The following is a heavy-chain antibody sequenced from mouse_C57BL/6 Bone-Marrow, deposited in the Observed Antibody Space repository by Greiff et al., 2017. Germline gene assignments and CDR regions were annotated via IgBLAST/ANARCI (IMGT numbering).Heavy chain of an antibody. Sequence: EVMLVESGGGLVQSGRSLRLSCATSGFTFSDFYMEWVRQAPGKGLEWIAASRNKANDYTTEYSASVKGRFIVSRDTSQSILYLQMNALRAEDTAIYYCARDGPYGGFDYWGQGTTLTVSS. CDR2: SRNKANDYTT. CDR1: GFTFSDFY. V-gene: IGHV7-1*01. J-gene: IGHJ2*01. CDR3: ARDGPYGGFDY. D-gene: IGHD1-1*01.